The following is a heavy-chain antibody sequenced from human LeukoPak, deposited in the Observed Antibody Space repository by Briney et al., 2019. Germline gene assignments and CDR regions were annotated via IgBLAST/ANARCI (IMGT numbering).Heavy chain of an antibody. CDR1: GFNFNSYT. CDR3: ARDALEEGFDP. D-gene: IGHD1-1*01. V-gene: IGHV3-23*01. CDR2: ILASGSPT. J-gene: IGHJ5*02. Sequence: PGGSLRLSCAASGFNFNSYTMNWVRQAPGKGLQWVANILASGSPTYYADSVKGRFIISRDNSKNTVYLQMNSLRVEDTAVYYCARDALEEGFDPWGQGTLVTVSS.